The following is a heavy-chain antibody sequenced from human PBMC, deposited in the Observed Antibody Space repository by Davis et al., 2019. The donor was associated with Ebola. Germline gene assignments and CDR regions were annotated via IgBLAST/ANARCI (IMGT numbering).Heavy chain of an antibody. Sequence: GESLKISCAASGFTFTSYSLNWVRQAPGKGLEWVGRIKSLRDGGTVNYATAVKGRFIISRDDSQNTLTLQMNSLRTEDSAVYYCATLVALRFPDQWGQGTLVIVSS. V-gene: IGHV3-15*01. CDR1: GFTFTSYS. D-gene: IGHD3-3*01. J-gene: IGHJ4*02. CDR2: IKSLRDGGTV. CDR3: ATLVALRFPDQ.